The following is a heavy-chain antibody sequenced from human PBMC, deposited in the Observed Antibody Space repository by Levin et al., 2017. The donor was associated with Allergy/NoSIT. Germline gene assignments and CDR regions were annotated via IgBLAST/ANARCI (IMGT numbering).Heavy chain of an antibody. CDR1: G. D-gene: IGHD3-9*01. V-gene: IGHV5-51*01. CDR2: IYPGDSDT. Sequence: GLGCGLLRPGKGLEWMGIIYPGDSDTRYSPSFQGQVTISADKSISTAYLQWSSLKASDTAMYYCARRYYDILTGYYTHFDYWGQGTLVTVSS. CDR3: ARRYYDILTGYYTHFDY. J-gene: IGHJ4*02.